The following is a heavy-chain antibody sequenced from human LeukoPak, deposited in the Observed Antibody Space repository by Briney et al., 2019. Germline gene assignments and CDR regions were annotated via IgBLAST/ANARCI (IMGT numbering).Heavy chain of an antibody. V-gene: IGHV4-31*03. CDR2: IYYSGST. D-gene: IGHD2-15*01. CDR3: ARHGARVVVVAAYYAFDI. Sequence: SETLSLTCTVSGGSISSGGYYWSWIRQHPGKGLEWIGYIYYSGSTYYNPSLKSRVTISVDTSKYQFSLKLSSVTATDTAVYYCARHGARVVVVAAYYAFDIWGQGTMVTVSS. CDR1: GGSISSGGYY. J-gene: IGHJ3*02.